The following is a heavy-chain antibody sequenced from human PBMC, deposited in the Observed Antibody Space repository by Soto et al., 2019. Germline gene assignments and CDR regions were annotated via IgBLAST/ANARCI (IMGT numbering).Heavy chain of an antibody. Sequence: GGSLRLSCAASGFTFSSYAMSWVRQAPGKGLEWVSAISGSGGSTYYADSVKGRFTISRDNSKNTLYLQMNSLRAEDTAVYYCAKDSDYIWGSYLGGAFDIWGQGTMVTVSS. J-gene: IGHJ3*02. D-gene: IGHD3-16*02. CDR1: GFTFSSYA. CDR3: AKDSDYIWGSYLGGAFDI. CDR2: ISGSGGST. V-gene: IGHV3-23*01.